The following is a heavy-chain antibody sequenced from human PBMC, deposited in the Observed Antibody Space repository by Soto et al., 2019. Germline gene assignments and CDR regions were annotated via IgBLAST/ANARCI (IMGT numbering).Heavy chain of an antibody. CDR3: ARRRKVGYGSGSYYHVPYFDY. CDR2: INHSGST. D-gene: IGHD3-10*01. V-gene: IGHV4-34*01. Sequence: SETLSLTCAVSGGSFSGYYWSWIRQPPGKGLEWIGEINHSGSTNYNPSLKSRVTISVDTSKNQFSLKLSSVTAADTAVYYCARRRKVGYGSGSYYHVPYFDYWGQGTLVTVSS. CDR1: GGSFSGYY. J-gene: IGHJ4*02.